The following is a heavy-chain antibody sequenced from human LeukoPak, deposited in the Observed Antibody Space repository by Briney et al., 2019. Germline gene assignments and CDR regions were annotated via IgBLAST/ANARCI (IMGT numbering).Heavy chain of an antibody. D-gene: IGHD3-22*01. CDR3: AKDRNYDTSGYSNFDY. J-gene: IGHJ4*02. V-gene: IGHV3-23*01. CDR1: GFTFTSYA. CDR2: ISGSGGST. Sequence: PGGSLRLSCAASGFTFTSYAMSWVRQAPGKGLEWVSVISGSGGSTYYADSVKGRFTISRDNSKNTLYLQMNSLRAEDTAVYYCAKDRNYDTSGYSNFDYWRQGTLVTVSS.